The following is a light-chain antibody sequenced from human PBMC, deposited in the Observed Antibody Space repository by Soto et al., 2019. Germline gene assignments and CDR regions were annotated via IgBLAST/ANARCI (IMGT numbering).Light chain of an antibody. Sequence: DVNMSQSPSSLSASAGYSFNITCRASQGISRWLEWYQQKPEKAPKSLIYAASSLQSGVPSRFSGSGSGTDVTLTISSLQPEDVVTYYCQKYNSAPRPFGQGTKVDIK. V-gene: IGKV1-27*01. J-gene: IGKJ1*01. CDR2: AAS. CDR3: QKYNSAPRP. CDR1: QGISRW.